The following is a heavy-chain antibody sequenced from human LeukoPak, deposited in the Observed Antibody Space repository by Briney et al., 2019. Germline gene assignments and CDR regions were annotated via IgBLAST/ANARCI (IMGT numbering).Heavy chain of an antibody. CDR3: ARHYYHSSDYYSYFDN. V-gene: IGHV5-51*01. Sequence: GESLKISCKGSGYSFTSYWIGWVRQMPGKGLVWMGIIYPGDSDTRYSPSFQGQVTISADKSITTAYLQWSSLKASDTAMYYCARHYYHSSDYYSYFDNWGQGTLVTVSS. D-gene: IGHD3-22*01. CDR1: GYSFTSYW. J-gene: IGHJ4*02. CDR2: IYPGDSDT.